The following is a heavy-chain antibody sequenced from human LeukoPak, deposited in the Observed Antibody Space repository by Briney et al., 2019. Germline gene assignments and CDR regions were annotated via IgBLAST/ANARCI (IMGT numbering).Heavy chain of an antibody. V-gene: IGHV4-39*01. CDR1: GGSISSSSYY. Sequence: PSETLSLTCTVSGGSISSSSYYWGWIRQPPGKGLEWIGSIYYSGSTYYNPSLKSRVTISVDTSKNQFSLKLSSVTAADTAVYYCARGSVNYCSSTSCSGAFDIWGQGTMVTVSS. CDR3: ARGSVNYCSSTSCSGAFDI. J-gene: IGHJ3*02. CDR2: IYYSGST. D-gene: IGHD2-2*01.